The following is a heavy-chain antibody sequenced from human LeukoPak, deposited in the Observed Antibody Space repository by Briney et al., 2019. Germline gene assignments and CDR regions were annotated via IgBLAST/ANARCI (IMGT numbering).Heavy chain of an antibody. CDR1: GYTFISYY. D-gene: IGHD3-16*01. CDR3: ARAIPSQVLFSIHGLDV. Sequence: ASVKVSCKASGYTFISYYMHWVRQAPGQGLEWMGWVQPNSGGTKYAQKFQDRVTMTRDTSNTTAYMQLNRLRSDDTAVYYCARAIPSQVLFSIHGLDVWGPGTTVIVSS. J-gene: IGHJ6*02. CDR2: VQPNSGGT. V-gene: IGHV1-2*02.